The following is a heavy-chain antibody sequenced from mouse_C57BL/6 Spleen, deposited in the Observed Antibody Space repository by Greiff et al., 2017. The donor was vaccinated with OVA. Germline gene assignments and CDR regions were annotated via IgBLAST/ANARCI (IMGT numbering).Heavy chain of an antibody. V-gene: IGHV7-3*01. CDR1: GFTFTDYY. Sequence: EVHLVESGGGLVQPGGSLSLSCAASGFTFTDYYMSWVRQPPGQALEWLGFIRNKANGYTTEYSASVKGRFTISRDNSQSILYLQMNALRAEDSATYYCARSLYGNYPYYFDYWGQGTTLTVSS. J-gene: IGHJ2*01. CDR3: ARSLYGNYPYYFDY. CDR2: IRNKANGYTT. D-gene: IGHD2-1*01.